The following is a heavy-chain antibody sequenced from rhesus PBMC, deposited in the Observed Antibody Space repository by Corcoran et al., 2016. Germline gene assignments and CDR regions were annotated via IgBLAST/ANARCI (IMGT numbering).Heavy chain of an antibody. CDR3: AKEDYNIWTGYYLDY. V-gene: IGHV4-147*01. D-gene: IGHD3-3*01. CDR1: GGSISSYW. CDR2: IYGGSGST. Sequence: QVQLQESGPGVVKPSETLSLTCAVSGGSISSYWWGWIRQPQGKGLEWIGQIYGGSGSTTYNPPRKSRVTISSDTSKNQFSLKLSSVTAADTAVYYCAKEDYNIWTGYYLDYWGQGVVVTVSS. J-gene: IGHJ6*01.